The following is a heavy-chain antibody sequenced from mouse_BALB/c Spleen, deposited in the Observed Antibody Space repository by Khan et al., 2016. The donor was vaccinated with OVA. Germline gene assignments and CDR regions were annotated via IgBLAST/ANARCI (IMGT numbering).Heavy chain of an antibody. CDR1: DYTFSSYW. CDR3: ARGYYVNYEAMDY. J-gene: IGHJ4*01. CDR2: ILPGSNTT. Sequence: VKLQESGAELMKPGASVKISCKATDYTFSSYWIEWVKQRPGHGLDWIGEILPGSNTTNYNERFRGKATITADTSSNTAFMQLSSLTSEDSAVYYCARGYYVNYEAMDYWGQGTSVTVSS. D-gene: IGHD1-1*02. V-gene: IGHV1-9*01.